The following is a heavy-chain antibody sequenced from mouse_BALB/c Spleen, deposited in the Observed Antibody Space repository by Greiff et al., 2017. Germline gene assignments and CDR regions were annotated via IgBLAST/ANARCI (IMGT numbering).Heavy chain of an antibody. Sequence: QVQLKESGPGLVAPSQSLSITCTVSGFSLTSYGVHWVRQPPGKGLEWLGVIWAGGSTNYNSALMSRLSISKDNSKSQVFLKMNSLQTDDTAMYYCARDGGYDRHAMDYWGQGTSVTVSS. V-gene: IGHV2-9*02. D-gene: IGHD2-14*01. CDR1: GFSLTSYG. CDR3: ARDGGYDRHAMDY. CDR2: IWAGGST. J-gene: IGHJ4*01.